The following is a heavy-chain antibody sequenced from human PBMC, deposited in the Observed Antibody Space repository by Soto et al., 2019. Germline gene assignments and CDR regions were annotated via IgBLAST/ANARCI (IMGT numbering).Heavy chain of an antibody. CDR2: INHSGST. V-gene: IGHV4-34*01. Sequence: SETLSLTCAVYGGSFSGYYWTWIRQPPGTGLEWIGEINHSGSTNYNPSLKSRVTKSVDTSKNQFSLKLTSVTAADTAVYYCAGSSSWHIIDYWGPGTLVTVSS. CDR3: AGSSSWHIIDY. CDR1: GGSFSGYY. J-gene: IGHJ4*02. D-gene: IGHD6-13*01.